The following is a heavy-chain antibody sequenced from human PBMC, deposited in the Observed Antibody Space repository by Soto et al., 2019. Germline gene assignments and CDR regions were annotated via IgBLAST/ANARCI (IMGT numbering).Heavy chain of an antibody. D-gene: IGHD1-26*01. CDR3: ARCGTGCSFDY. J-gene: IGHJ4*02. Sequence: QVQLVESGGGVVQPGRSLRLSCAASGFTFSSYGIHWVRQAPGKGLEWVALIWYDGSNKYYADSVKGRFTVSRDNSKNTVYLQMNSLRAEDTGGYYCARCGTGCSFDYWGQGILVTVSS. CDR2: IWYDGSNK. V-gene: IGHV3-33*01. CDR1: GFTFSSYG.